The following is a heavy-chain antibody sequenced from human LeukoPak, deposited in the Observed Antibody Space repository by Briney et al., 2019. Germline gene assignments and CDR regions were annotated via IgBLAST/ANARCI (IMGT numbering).Heavy chain of an antibody. V-gene: IGHV3-9*01. D-gene: IGHD3-3*01. CDR1: GLTFCEYA. J-gene: IGHJ4*02. CDR3: AKVYGNYDFFGGADY. Sequence: PGRSLRLSCAAPGLTFCEYAMPWVRQAPGKGLEWGSGISWNSRSIGYADSVKGRFTISRDNAKNSLYLQMDSLRAEDTALYYCAKVYGNYDFFGGADYWGQGTLVTVSS. CDR2: ISWNSRSI.